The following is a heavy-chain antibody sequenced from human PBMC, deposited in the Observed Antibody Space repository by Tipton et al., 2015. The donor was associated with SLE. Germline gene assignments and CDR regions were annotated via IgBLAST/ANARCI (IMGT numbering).Heavy chain of an antibody. J-gene: IGHJ5*02. CDR2: INHSGST. CDR3: TLLAAGWFDP. CDR1: GGSFSGYY. D-gene: IGHD6-13*01. V-gene: IGHV4-34*01. Sequence: TLSLTCAVYGGSFSGYYWSWIRQPPGEGLEWIGEINHSGSTNYNPSLKSRVTISVDTSKNQFSLKLSSVTAADTAVYYCTLLAAGWFDPWGQGTLVTVSS.